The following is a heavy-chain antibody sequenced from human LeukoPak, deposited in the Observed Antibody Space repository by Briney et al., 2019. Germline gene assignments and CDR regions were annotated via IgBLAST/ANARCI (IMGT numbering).Heavy chain of an antibody. V-gene: IGHV1-2*02. J-gene: IGHJ3*02. Sequence: ASVKVSCNASGYTFTGYYMHLVRQAPGQGLEWMGWINPNSGGTNYAQEFQGRVTMTRDTSISTAYMELSRLRSDDTAVYYCARDHHATIRDDAFDIWGQGTMVTVSS. CDR3: ARDHHATIRDDAFDI. D-gene: IGHD5-12*01. CDR2: INPNSGGT. CDR1: GYTFTGYY.